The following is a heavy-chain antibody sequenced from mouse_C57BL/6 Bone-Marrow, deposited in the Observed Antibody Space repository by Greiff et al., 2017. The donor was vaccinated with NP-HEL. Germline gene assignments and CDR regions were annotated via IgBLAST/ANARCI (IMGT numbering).Heavy chain of an antibody. V-gene: IGHV1-50*01. Sequence: VQLQQPGAELVKPGASVKLSCKASGYTFTSYWMQWVKQRPGQGLEWIGEIDPSDSYTNYNQKFKGKATLTVDTSSSTAYMQLSSLTSEDSAVYYCASDYYGSSYWGQGTTLTVSS. J-gene: IGHJ2*01. CDR1: GYTFTSYW. CDR2: IDPSDSYT. D-gene: IGHD1-1*01. CDR3: ASDYYGSSY.